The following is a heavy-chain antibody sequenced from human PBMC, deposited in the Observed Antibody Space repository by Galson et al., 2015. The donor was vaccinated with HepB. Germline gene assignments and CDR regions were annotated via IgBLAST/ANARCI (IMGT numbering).Heavy chain of an antibody. J-gene: IGHJ6*02. D-gene: IGHD1-7*01. Sequence: SLRLSCAASGFTFSSYGMHWVRQAPGKGLEWVAVISYDGSNKYYADSVKGRFTISRDNSKNTLYLQMNSLRAEDTAVYYCAKDVFRREELEGSLPYYYCGMDVWGQGTTVTVSS. V-gene: IGHV3-30*18. CDR1: GFTFSSYG. CDR2: ISYDGSNK. CDR3: AKDVFRREELEGSLPYYYCGMDV.